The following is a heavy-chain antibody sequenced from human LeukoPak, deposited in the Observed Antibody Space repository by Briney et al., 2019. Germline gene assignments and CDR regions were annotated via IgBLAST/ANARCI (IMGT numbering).Heavy chain of an antibody. CDR3: ARVQFSSTWFIDY. CDR2: INGDGSST. Sequence: PGGSLRLSCAASGFTFSRYWMQWVRQAPGKGLVWVSRINGDGSSTTYADSVKGRFTISRDNAKNTLFLQMNSLRAEDTAVNYCARVQFSSTWFIDYWGQGALVAVSS. D-gene: IGHD6-13*01. J-gene: IGHJ4*02. V-gene: IGHV3-74*01. CDR1: GFTFSRYW.